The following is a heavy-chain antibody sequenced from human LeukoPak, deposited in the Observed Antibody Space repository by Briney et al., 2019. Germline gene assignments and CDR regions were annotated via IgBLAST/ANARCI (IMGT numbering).Heavy chain of an antibody. V-gene: IGHV1-18*01. D-gene: IGHD5-18*01. CDR1: GYTFASYG. CDR2: ISTYNDHR. CDR3: ARDRGYSPDSFDI. Sequence: ASVKVSCKASGYTFASYGISWVRQAPGQGLEWMGWISTYNDHRNYAQNLQNLQGRVTMTIDTSTSTVYMELRSLRSDDTAVYYCARDRGYSPDSFDIWGQGTMVIVSS. J-gene: IGHJ3*02.